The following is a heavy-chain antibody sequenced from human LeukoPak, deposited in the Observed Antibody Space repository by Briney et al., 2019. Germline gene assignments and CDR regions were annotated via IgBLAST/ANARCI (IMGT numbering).Heavy chain of an antibody. V-gene: IGHV3-48*03. Sequence: GGSLRLSCAASGFTFSSYEMNWVRQAPGKGLEWVSYISSSGSTIYSADSVKGRFTISRDTAKNSLFLQMNSLRAEDTAIYYCARDYFDSSDYPQTYYYYYMDVWGKGTTVTVSS. D-gene: IGHD3-22*01. CDR2: ISSSGSTI. CDR1: GFTFSSYE. J-gene: IGHJ6*03. CDR3: ARDYFDSSDYPQTYYYYYMDV.